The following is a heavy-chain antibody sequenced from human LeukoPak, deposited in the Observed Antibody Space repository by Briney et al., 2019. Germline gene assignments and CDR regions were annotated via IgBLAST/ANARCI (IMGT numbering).Heavy chain of an antibody. D-gene: IGHD5/OR15-5a*01. V-gene: IGHV3-64D*06. Sequence: GGSVTLFCSVSGFPFSSYAMHCVRQAPGNGLKYVSAITGNGGSTYYADSVKSRFNLSRDNSKNTLYLQMSSLRAEDTAVYYCVKDLGVYDWGQGTLVTVAS. CDR3: VKDLGVYD. CDR2: ITGNGGST. CDR1: GFPFSSYA. J-gene: IGHJ4*02.